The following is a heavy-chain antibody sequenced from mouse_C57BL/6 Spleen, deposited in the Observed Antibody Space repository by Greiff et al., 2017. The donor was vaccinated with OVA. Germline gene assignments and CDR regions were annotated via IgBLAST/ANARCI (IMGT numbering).Heavy chain of an antibody. CDR2: IWTGGGT. CDR1: GFSLTSYA. Sequence: VQRVESGPGLVAPSQSLSITCTVSGFSLTSYAISWVRQPPGKGLEWLGVIWTGGGTNYNSALKSRLSISKDNSKSQVFLKMNSLQTDDTARYYCARNYGYGSTYWYFDVWGTGTTVTVSS. D-gene: IGHD1-1*01. V-gene: IGHV2-9-1*01. J-gene: IGHJ1*03. CDR3: ARNYGYGSTYWYFDV.